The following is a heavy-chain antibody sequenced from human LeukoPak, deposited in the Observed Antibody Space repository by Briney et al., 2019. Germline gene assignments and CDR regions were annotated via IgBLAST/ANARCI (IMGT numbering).Heavy chain of an antibody. V-gene: IGHV3-23*01. CDR2: ISGSGGST. CDR1: GFTFSTYA. D-gene: IGHD3-10*01. Sequence: GGSLRLSCVASGFTFSTYAMSWVRQAPGKGLEWVSTISGSGGSTSYADSVKGRFTISRDNSKNTLYLQMNSLRAEDTALYYCAKVYYDSGNRWIPPRESEYFQHWGQGTLVTVSS. J-gene: IGHJ1*01. CDR3: AKVYYDSGNRWIPPRESEYFQH.